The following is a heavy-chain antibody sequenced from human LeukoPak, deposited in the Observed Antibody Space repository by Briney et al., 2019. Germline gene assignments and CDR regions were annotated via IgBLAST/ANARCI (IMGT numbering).Heavy chain of an antibody. CDR2: INHSGST. J-gene: IGHJ4*02. CDR1: GGSFSGYY. D-gene: IGHD6-19*01. V-gene: IGHV4-34*01. CDR3: ARTAVAGPRNGPFDY. Sequence: SETLSLTCAVYGGSFSGYYWSWIRQPPGKGLEWIGEINHSGSTNYNPSLKSRVTISVDTSKNQFSLKLSSVTAADTAVYYCARTAVAGPRNGPFDYWGQGTLVTVS.